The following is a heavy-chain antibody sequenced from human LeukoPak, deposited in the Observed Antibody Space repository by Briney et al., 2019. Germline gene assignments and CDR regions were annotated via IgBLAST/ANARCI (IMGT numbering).Heavy chain of an antibody. CDR1: GFTFSSYG. J-gene: IGHJ4*02. D-gene: IGHD6-13*01. CDR3: AKWSSSWYYFDY. V-gene: IGHV3-30*18. CDR2: ISYDGSNK. Sequence: GGSLRLSCAASGFTFSSYGMHWVRQAPGKGLEWVAVISYDGSNKYYADSVKGRFTISRDNSKNTLYLQMNSLRAEDTAVYYCAKWSSSWYYFDYWGQGTLVTVSS.